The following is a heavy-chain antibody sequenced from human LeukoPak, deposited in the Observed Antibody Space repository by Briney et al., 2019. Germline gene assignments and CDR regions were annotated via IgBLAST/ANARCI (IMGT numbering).Heavy chain of an antibody. CDR3: ARGQQLVPGRLDYFDY. D-gene: IGHD6-13*01. CDR2: ISGSGSYI. V-gene: IGHV3-21*01. Sequence: GALRLSCAASGFTFSSYSMNWVRQAPGKGLEWVSSISGSGSYIHYADSLKGRFTVSRDNAKNSLYLQMNSLRAEDTAVYYCARGQQLVPGRLDYFDYWGQGTLVTVSS. CDR1: GFTFSSYS. J-gene: IGHJ4*02.